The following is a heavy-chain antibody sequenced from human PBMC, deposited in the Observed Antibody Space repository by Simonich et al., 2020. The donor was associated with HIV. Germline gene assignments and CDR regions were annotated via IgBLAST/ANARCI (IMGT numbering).Heavy chain of an antibody. V-gene: IGHV1-2*02. J-gene: IGHJ4*02. CDR2: INPNSGGT. CDR1: GYTFMDYH. Sequence: QVQLVQSGAEVKKPGASMKVSCKASGYTFMDYHVHWVRQAPGQGLEWMGWINPNSGGTKYAQKFQGRVTMTRDTSISTAYMELSSLGSDDTAMYYCVRERNAATYPFHYWGQGTLVTVSS. CDR3: VRERNAATYPFHY. D-gene: IGHD1-1*01.